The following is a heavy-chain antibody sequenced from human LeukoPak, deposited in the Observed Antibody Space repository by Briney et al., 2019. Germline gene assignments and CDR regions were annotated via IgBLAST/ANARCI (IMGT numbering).Heavy chain of an antibody. D-gene: IGHD3-10*01. J-gene: IGHJ4*02. CDR1: GFTFNDHG. CDR2: TSSDLNVK. V-gene: IGHV3-30*03. CDR3: AREGYYGSGSPPSLYFDY. Sequence: GGSLRLSCTASGFTFNDHGIHWVRQAPGKGLEWVAVTSSDLNVKLYADSVKGRFTISRDNSRSTLYLQMNSLRPEDTAIYYCAREGYYGSGSPPSLYFDYWGQGTLVTVSS.